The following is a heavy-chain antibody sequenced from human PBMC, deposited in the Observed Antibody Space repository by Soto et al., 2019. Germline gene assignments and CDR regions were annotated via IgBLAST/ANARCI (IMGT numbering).Heavy chain of an antibody. Sequence: SGPTLVNATPTLTLTCTFYGFSLSTSGMCVSWIRQPPGKALEWLALIDWDDDKCYSTSLKTRLTISKDTSKHQVVLTMTNMDPVDTATYYCARSSPYSSSSWYRNWFDPWRQGTLVTVSS. V-gene: IGHV2-70*01. D-gene: IGHD6-13*01. J-gene: IGHJ5*02. CDR2: IDWDDDK. CDR1: GFSLSTSGMC. CDR3: ARSSPYSSSSWYRNWFDP.